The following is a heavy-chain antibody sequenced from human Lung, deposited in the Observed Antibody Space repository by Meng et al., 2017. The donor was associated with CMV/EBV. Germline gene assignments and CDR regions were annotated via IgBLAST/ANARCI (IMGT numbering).Heavy chain of an antibody. CDR3: ARVAEYCDLISCPTAYSNSRVLDY. D-gene: IGHD2/OR15-2a*01. J-gene: IGHJ4*02. CDR1: GFTFSNYW. CDR2: VDADGSST. V-gene: IGHV3-74*01. Sequence: GGSLRFXCAAPGFTFSNYWMHWVRKAPGKGLVWVPRVDADGSSTSYADSVKGRFTVSRDNAQNTLYLHMTSLRVEDTAVYYCARVAEYCDLISCPTAYSNSRVLDYXRQGXLVTVSS.